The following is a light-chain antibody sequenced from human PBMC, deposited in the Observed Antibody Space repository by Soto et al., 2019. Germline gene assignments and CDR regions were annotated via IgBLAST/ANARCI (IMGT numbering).Light chain of an antibody. CDR3: QQFNSYPQT. CDR2: DAS. V-gene: IGKV1-13*02. Sequence: AIQLTQSPSSLSASVGDRVTITCRASQGISSALAWYQQKPGKAPKLLIYDASSLESGVPSRFSGSGSGTDFTLTISRLQPEDLATYYCQQFNSYPQTFGPGTKVDIK. J-gene: IGKJ3*01. CDR1: QGISSA.